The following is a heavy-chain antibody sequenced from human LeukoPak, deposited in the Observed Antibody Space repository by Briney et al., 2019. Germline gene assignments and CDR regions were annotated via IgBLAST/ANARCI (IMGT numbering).Heavy chain of an antibody. CDR2: ISSSSTTI. V-gene: IGHV3-48*01. Sequence: PGGSLRLSCADSGFTFSRFSMNWVRQAPGKGLEWVSYISSSSTTIYYADSVKGRFAVSRDNAKNSLYLQMNSLRVEDTAVYYCARAPSVRGVDYWGQGTLVTVSS. J-gene: IGHJ4*02. D-gene: IGHD5/OR15-5a*01. CDR3: ARAPSVRGVDY. CDR1: GFTFSRFS.